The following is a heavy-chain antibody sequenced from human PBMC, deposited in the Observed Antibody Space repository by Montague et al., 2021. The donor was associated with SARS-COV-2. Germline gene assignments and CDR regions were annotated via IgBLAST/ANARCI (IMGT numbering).Heavy chain of an antibody. J-gene: IGHJ6*03. D-gene: IGHD3-10*01. CDR3: ASSYYYGSGTYVYNYYMDV. CDR1: GGSVGSSPYD. Sequence: SETLSLTCTVSGGSVGSSPYDWGWIRQPPGRGLEWVGSISYSGRTYFSPSLKSRLTISVYSSENQFSLRLSSVTAADAAVYYCASSYYYGSGTYVYNYYMDVWGKGTTVTVSS. CDR2: ISYSGRT. V-gene: IGHV4-39*01.